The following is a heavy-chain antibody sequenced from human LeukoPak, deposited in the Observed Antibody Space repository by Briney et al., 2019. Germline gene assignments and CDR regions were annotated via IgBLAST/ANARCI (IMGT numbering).Heavy chain of an antibody. CDR3: ARDRGYDYVWGSYRYDGYFDY. D-gene: IGHD3-16*02. Sequence: GGSLRLSCAASGFTFSSYSMNWVRQAPGKGLEWVSYISSSSSTIYYADSVKGRFTISRDNAKNSLYLQMNSLRAEDTAVYYCARDRGYDYVWGSYRYDGYFDYWGQGTLVTVSS. CDR1: GFTFSSYS. V-gene: IGHV3-48*04. CDR2: ISSSSSTI. J-gene: IGHJ4*02.